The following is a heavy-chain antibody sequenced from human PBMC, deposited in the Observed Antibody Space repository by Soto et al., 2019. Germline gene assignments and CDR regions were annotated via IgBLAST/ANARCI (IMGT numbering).Heavy chain of an antibody. J-gene: IGHJ4*02. D-gene: IGHD1-1*01. CDR1: GYTFTSSG. CDR3: ARGTTADPLDY. Sequence: QVQLVQYGAEVKKPGASVKVSCKASGYTFTSSGIRWVRPAPGQGLAWMGWISAYNCNTNYAQKLQGRVTMTTNTATTTAYVDLRSLRSGDTDVYLCARGTTADPLDYWGQGTLVSVSS. CDR2: ISAYNCNT. V-gene: IGHV1-18*01.